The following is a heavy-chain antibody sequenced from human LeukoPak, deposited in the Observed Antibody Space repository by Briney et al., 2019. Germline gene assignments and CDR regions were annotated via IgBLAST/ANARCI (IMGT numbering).Heavy chain of an antibody. J-gene: IGHJ4*02. CDR2: ISGSGYST. D-gene: IGHD3-22*01. Sequence: GGSLRLSCVASGFTFNNYAMTWVRQAPGKGLEWVSAISGSGYSTYYADSVKGRFTISRDNSKNTLYLQMNSLRAEDTAVYYCAKGLYYYDSSGYQPDYWGQGTLVTVSS. V-gene: IGHV3-23*01. CDR1: GFTFNNYA. CDR3: AKGLYYYDSSGYQPDY.